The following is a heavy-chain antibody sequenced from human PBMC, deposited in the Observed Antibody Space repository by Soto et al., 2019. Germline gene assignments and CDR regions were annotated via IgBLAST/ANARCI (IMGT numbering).Heavy chain of an antibody. J-gene: IGHJ3*02. Sequence: QVQLQQWGAGLLKPSETLSLTCAVYGGSFSGYYWSWIRQPPGKGLEWIGEINHSGSTNYNPSLKSRVTASVDPSKNQFSLRMSSVTAADTSVYYCARRLPVRYFDPRSLRGHAFDIGGQGTMVTVSS. CDR1: GGSFSGYY. CDR2: INHSGST. CDR3: ARRLPVRYFDPRSLRGHAFDI. D-gene: IGHD3-9*01. V-gene: IGHV4-34*01.